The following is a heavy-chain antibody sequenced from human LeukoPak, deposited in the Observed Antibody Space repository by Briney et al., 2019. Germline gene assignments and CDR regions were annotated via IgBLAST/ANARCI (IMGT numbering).Heavy chain of an antibody. CDR1: GFTFSSYG. CDR3: ARGGSNWYSGMDV. Sequence: GGSMRLSWAASGFTFSSYGMHWVRPAPGKGLEWVAVIWYDGSNTYYADSVKGRFTISRDNSKNTLYLQMNSLRVEDTAVYYCARGGSNWYSGMDVWGQGTTVTVSS. D-gene: IGHD6-13*01. CDR2: IWYDGSNT. V-gene: IGHV3-33*01. J-gene: IGHJ6*02.